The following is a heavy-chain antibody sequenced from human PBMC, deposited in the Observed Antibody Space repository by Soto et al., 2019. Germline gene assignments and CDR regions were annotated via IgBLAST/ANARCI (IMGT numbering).Heavy chain of an antibody. CDR1: GGSLSDYF. D-gene: IGHD2-21*01. CDR2: INHLGSI. V-gene: IGHV4-34*01. J-gene: IGHJ6*03. CDR3: ARGGISHWAYFYYMDV. Sequence: ETLSLTCVVSGGSLSDYFWSWIRQPPGMALEWIGEINHLGSINYNPSLKSRVTMSVDTSKNQFSLTLNSVTAADTATYYCARGGISHWAYFYYMDVWDRGTTVTVS.